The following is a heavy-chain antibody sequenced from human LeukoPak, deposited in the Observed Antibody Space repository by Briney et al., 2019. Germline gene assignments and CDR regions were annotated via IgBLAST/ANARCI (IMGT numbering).Heavy chain of an antibody. J-gene: IGHJ4*02. CDR1: GFTFSSYE. CDR2: ISSSGSTI. V-gene: IGHV3-48*03. CDR3: AKEGLDYYDSSGYYPYYFDY. D-gene: IGHD3-22*01. Sequence: GGSLRLSCAASGFTFSSYEMNWVRQAPGKGLEWVSYISSSGSTIYYADSVKGRFTISRDNSKNTLYLQMNSLRAEDTAVYYCAKEGLDYYDSSGYYPYYFDYWGQGTLVTVSS.